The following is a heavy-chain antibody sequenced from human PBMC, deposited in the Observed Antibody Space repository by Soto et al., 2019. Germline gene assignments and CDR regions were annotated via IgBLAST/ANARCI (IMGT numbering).Heavy chain of an antibody. CDR2: IYWDDDT. J-gene: IGHJ2*01. Sequence: QITLKESGPTLVKPTQTLTLTCTFSGFSLSTSGVGVGWIRQPPGKALEWLALIYWDDDTRYSPSLKSSLTTTKDPSKNQVVLTMTNMDPLDTATYYCAHSVGMSTTYWYFDLWGRGTLVTVSS. D-gene: IGHD1-1*01. CDR3: AHSVGMSTTYWYFDL. V-gene: IGHV2-5*02. CDR1: GFSLSTSGVG.